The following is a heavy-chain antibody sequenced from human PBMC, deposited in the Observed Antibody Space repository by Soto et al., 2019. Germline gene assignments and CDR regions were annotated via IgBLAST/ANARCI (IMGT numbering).Heavy chain of an antibody. Sequence: GGSLRLSCAASGFTFSSYSMNWVRQAPGKGLEWVSSISSSSSYIYYADSVKGRFTISRDNAKNSLYLQMNSLRAEDTAVYYCARVPPTGYSSGWYPEYFQHWGQGTLVTVSS. CDR1: GFTFSSYS. J-gene: IGHJ1*01. CDR3: ARVPPTGYSSGWYPEYFQH. V-gene: IGHV3-21*01. CDR2: ISSSSSYI. D-gene: IGHD6-19*01.